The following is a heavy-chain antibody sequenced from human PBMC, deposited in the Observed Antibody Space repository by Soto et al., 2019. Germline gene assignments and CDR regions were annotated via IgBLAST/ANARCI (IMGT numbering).Heavy chain of an antibody. J-gene: IGHJ4*02. CDR1: GFTFSNYG. CDR3: ATEESYGDPHFPYYFDY. Sequence: GGSLRLSCAASGFTFSNYGMHWVRQAPGKGLEWVAVISYDGSNKYYADSVKGRFTISRDNSKNTLYLQMNSLRAEDTAVYYCATEESYGDPHFPYYFDYWGQGTLVTVSS. D-gene: IGHD4-17*01. CDR2: ISYDGSNK. V-gene: IGHV3-30*03.